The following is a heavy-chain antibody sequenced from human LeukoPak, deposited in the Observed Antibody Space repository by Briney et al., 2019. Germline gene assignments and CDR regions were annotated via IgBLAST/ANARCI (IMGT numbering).Heavy chain of an antibody. CDR1: GGSISSSAYY. D-gene: IGHD5-12*01. J-gene: IGHJ4*02. CDR2: IYYGGIT. Sequence: SQTLSLTCTVSGGSISSSAYYWSWIRQHPGKGLEWIGYIYYGGITYYNPSPKSRVTISVDTSKNQFSLNLSSVTAADTAVYARLPRYGGYDHFDYWGQGILVIVSS. V-gene: IGHV4-31*03. CDR3: LPRYGGYDHFDY.